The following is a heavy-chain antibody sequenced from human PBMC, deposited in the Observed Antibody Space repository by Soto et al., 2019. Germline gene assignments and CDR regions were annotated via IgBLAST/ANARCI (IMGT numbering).Heavy chain of an antibody. V-gene: IGHV4-4*02. CDR2: IYHSGST. J-gene: IGHJ4*02. Sequence: SETLSLTCAVSGGSISSSNWWSWVRQPPGKGLEWIGEIYHSGSTNYNPSLKSRVTISVDKSKNQFSLKLGSVTAADTAVYYCASRGRLGWFGELLTDYWGQGTLVTVSS. CDR1: GGSISSSNW. CDR3: ASRGRLGWFGELLTDY. D-gene: IGHD3-10*01.